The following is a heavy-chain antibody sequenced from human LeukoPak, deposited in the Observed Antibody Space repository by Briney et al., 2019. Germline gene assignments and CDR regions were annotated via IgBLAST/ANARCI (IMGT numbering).Heavy chain of an antibody. J-gene: IGHJ6*02. CDR3: ARSPQLDYYGMDV. CDR1: GGTFSSYA. D-gene: IGHD6-13*01. V-gene: IGHV1-69*13. Sequence: ASVKVSCKASGGTFSSYAISWGRQAPGQGLEWMGGIIPIFGTANYAQKFQGRVTITADESTSTAYMELSSPRSEDTAVYYCARSPQLDYYGMDVWGQGTTVTVSS. CDR2: IIPIFGTA.